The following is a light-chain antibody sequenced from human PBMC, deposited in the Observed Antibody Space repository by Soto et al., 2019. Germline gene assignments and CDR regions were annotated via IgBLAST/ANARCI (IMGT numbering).Light chain of an antibody. V-gene: IGKV3-11*01. J-gene: IGKJ5*01. CDR1: QSFRGL. Sequence: TECPVTLSFSPGDRAPLSCRASQSFRGLLAWYPQKPGQAPRLLIYDAYNRATGIPPRFSGSGSGTDFTLTISSLEPEDSAVYYGQKRHMWPITCGQGTRLEIK. CDR2: DAY. CDR3: QKRHMWPIT.